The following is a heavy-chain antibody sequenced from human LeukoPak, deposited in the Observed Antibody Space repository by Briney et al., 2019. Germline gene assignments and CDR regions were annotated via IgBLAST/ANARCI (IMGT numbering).Heavy chain of an antibody. CDR1: RYTFTRYD. D-gene: IGHD3-10*01. V-gene: IGHV1-8*03. Sequence: ASVKVSYKASRYTFTRYDINWVPQAAGHGVWCMGWMNPNIGNTGSAQKLQGRVTITRNTSITTAYMELSSLRSQDTAAYFCARGPVRGVILGYYMDVWGKGTTVTVSS. CDR3: ARGPVRGVILGYYMDV. CDR2: MNPNIGNT. J-gene: IGHJ6*03.